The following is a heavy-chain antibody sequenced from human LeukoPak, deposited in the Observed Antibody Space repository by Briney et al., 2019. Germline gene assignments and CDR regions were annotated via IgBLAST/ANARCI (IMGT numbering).Heavy chain of an antibody. Sequence: GGSLRLSCAASGFTFSSYGMHWVRQAPGKGLEWVAVIWYDGSNKYYADSVKGRFTISRDNSKNTLYLQMNSLRAEDTAVYYCARSPPRALHPTRWGQGTLVTVSS. CDR2: IWYDGSNK. J-gene: IGHJ4*02. V-gene: IGHV3-33*01. CDR3: ARSPPRALHPTR. CDR1: GFTFSSYG.